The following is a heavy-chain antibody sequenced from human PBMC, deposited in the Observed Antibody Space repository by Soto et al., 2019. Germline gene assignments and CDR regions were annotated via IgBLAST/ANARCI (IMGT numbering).Heavy chain of an antibody. CDR1: GDSISSGGYS. J-gene: IGHJ4*02. V-gene: IGHV4-30-2*01. Sequence: QLQLQESGSGLVKPSQTLSLTCAVSGDSISSGGYSWNWIRQPPGKGLEWIGYIYHSGSTDYNPYLRMRVTITVDSSNNKFSLKLRTVSAADTAVYYCARDARSGYYLDYWGQGTLVTVSS. CDR2: IYHSGST. D-gene: IGHD3-3*01. CDR3: ARDARSGYYLDY.